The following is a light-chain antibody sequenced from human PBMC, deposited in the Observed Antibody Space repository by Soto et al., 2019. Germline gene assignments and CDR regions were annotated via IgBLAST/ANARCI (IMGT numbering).Light chain of an antibody. Sequence: EIVLTQSPGTLSLSPGERATLSCRASQSVSSSYLAWYQQKPGQAPRLLIYGASGRATAIPDRFSGSGSGTDFTLTISTLEPEDFAVYYCQQYGSSPMYTFGQGTKLEIK. CDR1: QSVSSSY. CDR3: QQYGSSPMYT. CDR2: GAS. J-gene: IGKJ2*01. V-gene: IGKV3-20*01.